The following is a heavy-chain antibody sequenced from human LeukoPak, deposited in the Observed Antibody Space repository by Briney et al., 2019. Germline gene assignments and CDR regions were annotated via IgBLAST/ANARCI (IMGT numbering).Heavy chain of an antibody. V-gene: IGHV2-70*11. J-gene: IGHJ4*02. CDR2: IDWDDDK. Sequence: SGPALVKPTQTLTLTCTFSGFSLSTSGMCVSWIRQPPGEALEWLARIDWDDDKYYSTSLRTRVSISKDTSKEQVVLTMTNMDPGDTATYYCARLIAASSYFDYWGQGMLVTVSS. CDR3: ARLIAASSYFDY. CDR1: GFSLSTSGMC. D-gene: IGHD6-13*01.